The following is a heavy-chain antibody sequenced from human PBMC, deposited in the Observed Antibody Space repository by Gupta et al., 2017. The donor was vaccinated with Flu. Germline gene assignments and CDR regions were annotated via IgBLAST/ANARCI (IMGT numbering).Heavy chain of an antibody. V-gene: IGHV3-48*03. CDR3: ARGHWAN. Sequence: VQLVESGGGLVQPRGSLTLSCAASGFTLSSSDMSCVCHAPSRGLECVSFISSSAVTIYGDPVRGRFTISRDNAKNSLYRQMSGLRDEDTAVYYCARGHWANWGQGTLVTVSS. CDR2: ISSSAVTI. J-gene: IGHJ4*02. D-gene: IGHD3-16*01. CDR1: GFTLSSSD.